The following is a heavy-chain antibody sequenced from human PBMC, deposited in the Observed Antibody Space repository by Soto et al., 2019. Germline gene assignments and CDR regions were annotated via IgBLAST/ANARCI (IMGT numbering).Heavy chain of an antibody. CDR1: GYTFTGYD. CDR2: INPNSGGT. D-gene: IGHD2-15*01. J-gene: IGHJ3*02. Sequence: ASVKVSCKASGYTFTGYDMHWVRQAPGRGLEWMGWINPNSGGTNYAQKFQGWVTMTRDTSISTAYMELSRLRSDDTAVYYCATHSGYCSGGSFYTSGPHAFDIWGQGTMVTVSS. V-gene: IGHV1-2*04. CDR3: ATHSGYCSGGSFYTSGPHAFDI.